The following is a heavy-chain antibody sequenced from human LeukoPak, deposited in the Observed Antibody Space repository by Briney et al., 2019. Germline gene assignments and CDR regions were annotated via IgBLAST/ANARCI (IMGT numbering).Heavy chain of an antibody. CDR1: GFTFSSYA. CDR2: ISGSGGST. V-gene: IGHV3-23*01. D-gene: IGHD6-19*01. Sequence: GGSLRLSCAASGFTFSSYAMSWVRQAPGKGLEWVSAISGSGGSTYYADSVKGRFTISRDNSKNTLYLQTNSLRAEDTAVYYCAKVGQWLVLGGYYFDYWGQGTLVTVSS. J-gene: IGHJ4*02. CDR3: AKVGQWLVLGGYYFDY.